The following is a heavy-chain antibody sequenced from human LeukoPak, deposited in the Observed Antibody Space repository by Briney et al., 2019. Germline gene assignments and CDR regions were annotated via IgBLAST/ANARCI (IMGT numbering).Heavy chain of an antibody. V-gene: IGHV4-61*08. Sequence: SETLSLTCTVSGGSISSGGYYWSWIRQHPGKGLEWIGYIYYSGSTNYNPSLKSRVTISVDTSKNQFSPKLSSVTAADTAVYYCARATDYGDYKWFDPWGQGTLVTVSS. J-gene: IGHJ5*02. CDR2: IYYSGST. D-gene: IGHD4-17*01. CDR3: ARATDYGDYKWFDP. CDR1: GGSISSGGYY.